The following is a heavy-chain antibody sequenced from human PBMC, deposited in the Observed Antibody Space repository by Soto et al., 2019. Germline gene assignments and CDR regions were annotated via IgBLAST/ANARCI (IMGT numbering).Heavy chain of an antibody. J-gene: IGHJ4*02. V-gene: IGHV3-33*01. D-gene: IGHD2-2*01. CDR1: GFTFSSYG. CDR3: ARDMLDIVVVPAANDVGGGGIDY. CDR2: IWYDGSNK. Sequence: QVQLVESGGGVVQPGRSLRLSCAASGFTFSSYGMHWVRQAPGKGLEWVAVIWYDGSNKYYADSVKGRFTISRDNSKNPPYLQINSLRAEDTAVYYCARDMLDIVVVPAANDVGGGGIDYWGQGTLVTVSS.